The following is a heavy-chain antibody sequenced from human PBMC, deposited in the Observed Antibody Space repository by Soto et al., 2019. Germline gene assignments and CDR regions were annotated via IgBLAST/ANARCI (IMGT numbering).Heavy chain of an antibody. V-gene: IGHV4-61*01. D-gene: IGHD4-4*01. CDR3: ARVVPATITTFYGMDV. J-gene: IGHJ6*02. CDR2: IDYSGST. Sequence: LSLTCTVSGGSVSSDNYYWSWIRQPPGKGLEWIGHIDYSGSTNYNPSLKSRVTISVDTSKNQFSLKLSSVTAADTAIYFCARVVPATITTFYGMDVWGQGTTVTVSS. CDR1: GGSVSSDNYY.